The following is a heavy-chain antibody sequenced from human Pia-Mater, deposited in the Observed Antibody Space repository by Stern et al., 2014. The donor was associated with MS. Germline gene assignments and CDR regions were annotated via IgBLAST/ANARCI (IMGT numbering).Heavy chain of an antibody. D-gene: IGHD6-13*01. CDR2: IFPVFGRP. Sequence: QVQLGQSGAEVTKPGSSVKVSCKASGGTFSKFPSSWVRQAPGQGLEWVGGIFPVFGRPTYAQEFRGRGTILADVSTSTVYMELSILRSDDTAVYYCALSSETSDRWYSLGYDLWGQGTLVTVSS. CDR3: ALSSETSDRWYSLGYDL. CDR1: GGTFSKFP. J-gene: IGHJ5*02. V-gene: IGHV1-69*01.